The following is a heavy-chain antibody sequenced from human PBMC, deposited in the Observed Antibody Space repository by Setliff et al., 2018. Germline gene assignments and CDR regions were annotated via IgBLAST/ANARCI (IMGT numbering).Heavy chain of an antibody. Sequence: ASVKVSCKASGGTFSSYTISWVRQAPGQGPEWMGRIIPILGIANYAQKFQGRVTITADKSTSTAYMELSSLRSEDTAVYYCARDISLGKAAVWFGELKGWFDPWGQGTLVTVSS. CDR1: GGTFSSYT. D-gene: IGHD3-10*01. J-gene: IGHJ5*02. CDR2: IIPILGIA. CDR3: ARDISLGKAAVWFGELKGWFDP. V-gene: IGHV1-69*04.